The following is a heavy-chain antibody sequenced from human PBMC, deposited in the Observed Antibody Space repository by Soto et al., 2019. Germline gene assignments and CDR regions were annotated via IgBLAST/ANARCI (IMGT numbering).Heavy chain of an antibody. CDR3: ARQTYDSLTGYYNWFDP. CDR1: GYSFTTNW. V-gene: IGHV5-10-1*01. Sequence: PGESLKISCQGSGYSFTTNWISWVRQMPGKGLEWVGRIDPSDSETRYSPSFQGHVTISADKSISTAYLQWSSLKASDTAIYYCARQTYDSLTGYYNWFDPWGQGTQVTVSS. D-gene: IGHD3-9*01. CDR2: IDPSDSET. J-gene: IGHJ5*02.